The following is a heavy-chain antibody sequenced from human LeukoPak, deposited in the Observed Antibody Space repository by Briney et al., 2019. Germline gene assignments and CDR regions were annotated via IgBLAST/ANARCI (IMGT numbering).Heavy chain of an antibody. Sequence: QTGGSLRLACAVSGFTLSNHAMRWVRQAPGRGLGWVAGIGGDGIFYADSVRGRCTISRDNSKNTLYLQMNSLRGDDTALYYCAKEPAAAGNPAYDSWGQGILVTVSS. V-gene: IGHV3-23*01. CDR1: GFTLSNHA. CDR2: IGGDGI. D-gene: IGHD6-13*01. CDR3: AKEPAAAGNPAYDS. J-gene: IGHJ5*01.